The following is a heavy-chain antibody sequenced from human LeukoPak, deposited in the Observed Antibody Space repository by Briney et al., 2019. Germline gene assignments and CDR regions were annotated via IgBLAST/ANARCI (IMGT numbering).Heavy chain of an antibody. V-gene: IGHV3-30*07. CDR3: ARDWNYYSC. D-gene: IGHD1-1*01. CDR1: GFTFSNYA. J-gene: IGHJ4*02. CDR2: ISYAGNNE. Sequence: GRSLRLSCEASGFTFSNYAMHWVRQAPGKGLEWVAVISYAGNNEYYADSVKGRFTISRDNSKNTLYLQMNSLRAEDTAVYYCARDWNYYSCWGQGTLVTVSS.